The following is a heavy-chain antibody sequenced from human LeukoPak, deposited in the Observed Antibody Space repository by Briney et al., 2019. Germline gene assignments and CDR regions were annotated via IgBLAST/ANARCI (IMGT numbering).Heavy chain of an antibody. D-gene: IGHD2-15*01. Sequence: KTSETLSLTCAVYGGSFSGYYWSWIRQPPGKGLEWIGEINHSGSTNYNPSLKSRVTISVDTSKNQFSLKLSSVTAADTAVYYCASAPVADYWGQGTLVTVSS. CDR1: GGSFSGYY. CDR2: INHSGST. CDR3: ASAPVADY. J-gene: IGHJ4*02. V-gene: IGHV4-34*01.